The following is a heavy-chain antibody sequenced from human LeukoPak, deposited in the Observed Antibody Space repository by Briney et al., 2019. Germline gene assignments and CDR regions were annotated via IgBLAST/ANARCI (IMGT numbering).Heavy chain of an antibody. J-gene: IGHJ4*02. V-gene: IGHV4-39*01. CDR2: IYYSGST. CDR1: GGSISSSSYY. Sequence: SGTLSLTCTVSGGSISSSSYYWGWIRQPPGKGLEWIGSIYYSGSTYYNPSLKSRVTISVDTSKNQFSLKLSSVTAADTAVYYCARLELEPFDYWGQGTLVTVSS. D-gene: IGHD1-1*01. CDR3: ARLELEPFDY.